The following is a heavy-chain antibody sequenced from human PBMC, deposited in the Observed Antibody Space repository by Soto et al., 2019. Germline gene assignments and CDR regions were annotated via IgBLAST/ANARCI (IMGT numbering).Heavy chain of an antibody. D-gene: IGHD2-2*01. V-gene: IGHV1-18*01. Sequence: QVQLVQSGAEVKRPGASVKVSCKASGYTFTTYGISWVRQAPGQGLEWMGWISAYNGNTNYAQKLQGRVTMTTDTTTSTAYMELRSLRSDDTAVYYCARDRYCLSTSCYGGDNWFDPWGQGTLVTVSS. CDR2: ISAYNGNT. J-gene: IGHJ5*02. CDR3: ARDRYCLSTSCYGGDNWFDP. CDR1: GYTFTTYG.